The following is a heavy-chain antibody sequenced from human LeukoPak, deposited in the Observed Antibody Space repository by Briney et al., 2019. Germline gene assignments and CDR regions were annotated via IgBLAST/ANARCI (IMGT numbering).Heavy chain of an antibody. CDR3: ARGFRDTAMFLDY. J-gene: IGHJ4*02. Sequence: GGSLRLSCAASGFTFSSYEMNWVRQAPGKGLEWISAISGSSSNVYYAASVRGRFTISRDNAEISLYLQLNTMRAEDTAVYYCARGFRDTAMFLDYWGQGTLVTVSS. CDR2: ISGSSSNV. V-gene: IGHV3-48*03. D-gene: IGHD5-18*01. CDR1: GFTFSSYE.